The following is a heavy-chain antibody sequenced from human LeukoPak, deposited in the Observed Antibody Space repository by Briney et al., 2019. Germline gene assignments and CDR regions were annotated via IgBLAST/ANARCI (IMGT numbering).Heavy chain of an antibody. D-gene: IGHD1-26*01. J-gene: IGHJ4*02. Sequence: GGSLRLSCAASGFTFSDYYMSWIRQAPGKGLEWVSYISSSSSYTNYADSVKGRFTISRDNAKNSLCLQMNSLRAEDTAVYYCARGAVSEFDYWGQGTLVTVSS. CDR3: ARGAVSEFDY. V-gene: IGHV3-11*06. CDR1: GFTFSDYY. CDR2: ISSSSSYT.